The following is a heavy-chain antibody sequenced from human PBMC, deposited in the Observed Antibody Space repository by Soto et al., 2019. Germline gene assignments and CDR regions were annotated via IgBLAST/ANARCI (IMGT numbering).Heavy chain of an antibody. V-gene: IGHV4-34*01. Sequence: SETLSLTCAVYGGSFSGYYWSWIRQPPGKGLEWIGETNHSGSTNYNPSLKSRVTISVDTSKNQFSLKLSSVTAADTAVYYCARVYFDWLLEPNWFDPWGQGTRVTVSS. CDR3: ARVYFDWLLEPNWFDP. J-gene: IGHJ5*02. D-gene: IGHD3-9*01. CDR1: GGSFSGYY. CDR2: TNHSGST.